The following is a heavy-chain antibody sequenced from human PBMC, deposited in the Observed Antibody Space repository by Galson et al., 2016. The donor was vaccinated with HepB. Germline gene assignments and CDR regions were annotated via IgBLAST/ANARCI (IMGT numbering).Heavy chain of an antibody. CDR3: ARVPPRSHWYFDL. CDR1: GFPFSAYS. Sequence: SLRLSCAASGFPFSAYSMNWVRQAPGKGLEWISFISSSSSTMYYADSVKGRFSISRDNDKNSLYLQMTRLRDDDTAVYFCARVPPRSHWYFDLWGRGTLVTVSS. V-gene: IGHV3-48*02. J-gene: IGHJ2*01. CDR2: ISSSSSTM.